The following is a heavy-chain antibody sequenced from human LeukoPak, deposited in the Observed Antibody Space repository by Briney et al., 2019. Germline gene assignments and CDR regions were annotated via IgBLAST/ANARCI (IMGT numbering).Heavy chain of an antibody. D-gene: IGHD3-10*01. J-gene: IGHJ4*02. CDR1: GGSISSSSYY. Sequence: PSETLSLTCTVSGGSISSSSYYWGWIRQPPGKGLEWIGSIYYSGSTYYNPSLKSRVTISVDTSKNQFSLKLSSVTAADTAVYYCARVGFDGSGNDYWGQGTLVTVSS. CDR3: ARVGFDGSGNDY. CDR2: IYYSGST. V-gene: IGHV4-39*01.